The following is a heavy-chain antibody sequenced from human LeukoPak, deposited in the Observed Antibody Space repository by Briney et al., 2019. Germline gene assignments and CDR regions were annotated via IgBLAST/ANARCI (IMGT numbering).Heavy chain of an antibody. CDR2: ISSRSSYI. Sequence: GGSLRLSCAASGFTFSSYSMNWVRQAPGKGLDWVSSISSRSSYIYYADSVKGRFTISRDDAKNSLNLQMNSLRAEDTAVYYCARVLAAAGTLHFDHWGQGVLVSVSS. J-gene: IGHJ4*02. D-gene: IGHD6-13*01. V-gene: IGHV3-21*01. CDR3: ARVLAAAGTLHFDH. CDR1: GFTFSSYS.